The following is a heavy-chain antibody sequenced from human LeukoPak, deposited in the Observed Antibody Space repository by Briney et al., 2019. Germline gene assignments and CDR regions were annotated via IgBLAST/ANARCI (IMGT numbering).Heavy chain of an antibody. CDR3: ARSQKDIVATISFFSRYYYMDV. CDR1: GFTFSSYA. V-gene: IGHV3-7*01. Sequence: GGSLRLSGAASGFTFSSYAMHWVRQAPGKGREWVANIKQDGSEKYYVDSVKGRFTISRDNAKNSLYLQMNSLRAEDTAVYYCARSQKDIVATISFFSRYYYMDVWGKGTTVTVSS. CDR2: IKQDGSEK. J-gene: IGHJ6*03. D-gene: IGHD5-12*01.